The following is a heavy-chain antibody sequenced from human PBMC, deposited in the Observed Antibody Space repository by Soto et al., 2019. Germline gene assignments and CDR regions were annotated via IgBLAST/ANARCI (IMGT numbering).Heavy chain of an antibody. CDR1: GYTFTSYD. D-gene: IGHD2-15*01. Sequence: QVQLVQSGAEVKKPGASVKVSCKASGYTFTSYDINWVRQATGQGLEWMGWMNPNSGNTGYTQKFQGRVTMTRNTSICTAYMELSSLRSEDTAVYYCARSPPYCSGGSCYSAIGNCFDPWGQGTLVTVSS. CDR2: MNPNSGNT. V-gene: IGHV1-8*01. J-gene: IGHJ5*02. CDR3: ARSPPYCSGGSCYSAIGNCFDP.